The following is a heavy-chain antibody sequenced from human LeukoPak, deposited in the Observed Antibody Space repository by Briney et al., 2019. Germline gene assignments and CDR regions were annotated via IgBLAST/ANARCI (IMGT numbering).Heavy chain of an antibody. CDR2: IYHSGST. J-gene: IGHJ4*02. Sequence: PSETLSLTCTVSGYSISSGYYWGWIRQPPGKGLEWIGSIYHSGSTYYNPSLKSRVTISVDTSENQLSLKLYSVTAADTAIYYCARYQTGTMFAVWGQGTLVTISS. V-gene: IGHV4-38-2*02. D-gene: IGHD1/OR15-1a*01. CDR3: ARYQTGTMFAV. CDR1: GYSISSGYY.